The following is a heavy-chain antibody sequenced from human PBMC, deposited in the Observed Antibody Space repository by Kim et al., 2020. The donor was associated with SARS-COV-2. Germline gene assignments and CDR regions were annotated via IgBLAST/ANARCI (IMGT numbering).Heavy chain of an antibody. D-gene: IGHD3-9*01. Sequence: ASVKVSCKASGYTFTGYYMHWVRQAPGQGLEWMGWINPNSGGTNYAQKFQGRVTMTRDTSISTAYMELSRLRSDDTAVYYCARGWGDLILTGYIYWGQGTLVTVSS. V-gene: IGHV1-2*02. CDR1: GYTFTGYY. CDR2: INPNSGGT. J-gene: IGHJ4*02. CDR3: ARGWGDLILTGYIY.